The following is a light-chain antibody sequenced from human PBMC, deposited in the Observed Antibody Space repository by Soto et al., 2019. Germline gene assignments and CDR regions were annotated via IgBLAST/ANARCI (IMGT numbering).Light chain of an antibody. CDR2: AIS. J-gene: IGKJ1*01. CDR1: QSVSRY. V-gene: IGKV1-39*01. CDR3: QQSYNNPRT. Sequence: DIQMTQSPSSLSESVGDRVTITCRASQSVSRYLNWYQQKEGKAPKLLIYAISILESGVPSRFSASGSGTDFTLTISSLQPEDFATYYCQQSYNNPRTFGQGTSVEIK.